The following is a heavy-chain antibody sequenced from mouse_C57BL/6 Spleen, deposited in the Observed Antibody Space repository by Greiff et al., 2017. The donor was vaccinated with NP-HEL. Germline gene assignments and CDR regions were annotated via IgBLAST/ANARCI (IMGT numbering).Heavy chain of an antibody. CDR2: IWSGGST. V-gene: IGHV2-2*01. CDR3: ARNNYYGSSYFDY. Sequence: VKLVESGPGLVQPSQSLSITCTVSGFSLTSYGVHWVRQSPGKGLEWLGVIWSGGSTDSNAAFISSLSISKDNSNSQVFFKMSSLQADDTAIYYCARNNYYGSSYFDYWGQGTTLTVSS. J-gene: IGHJ2*01. CDR1: GFSLTSYG. D-gene: IGHD1-1*01.